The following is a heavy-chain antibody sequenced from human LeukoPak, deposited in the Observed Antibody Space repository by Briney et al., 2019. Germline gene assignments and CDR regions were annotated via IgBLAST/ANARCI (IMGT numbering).Heavy chain of an antibody. J-gene: IGHJ4*02. CDR1: GGSISSSSYY. CDR2: IYYSGST. CDR3: ARPARGYYGSGSYYKY. D-gene: IGHD3-10*01. Sequence: SETLSLTCTVSGGSISSSSYYWGWIRQPPGKGLEWIGSIYYSGSTYYNPSLKSRVTISVDTSKNQFSLKLSSVTAADTAVYYCARPARGYYGSGSYYKYWGQGTLVTVSS. V-gene: IGHV4-39*07.